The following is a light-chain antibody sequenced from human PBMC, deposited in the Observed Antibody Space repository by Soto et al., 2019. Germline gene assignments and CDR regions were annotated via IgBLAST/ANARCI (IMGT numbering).Light chain of an antibody. CDR1: PDISSY. V-gene: IGKV1-12*01. CDR3: QQDKSFPLS. Sequence: DIPMTQSPSSVSASVGDRVTITCRARPDISSYLAWYQQKPGKAPILLIYAASSLHNGVPSRFGGSGSGSDFTLTISSLQPEDFATYYCQQDKSFPLSFGGGTKVEIK. J-gene: IGKJ4*01. CDR2: AAS.